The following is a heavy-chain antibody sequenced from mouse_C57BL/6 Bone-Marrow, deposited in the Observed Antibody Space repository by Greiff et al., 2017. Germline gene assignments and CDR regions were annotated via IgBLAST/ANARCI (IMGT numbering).Heavy chain of an antibody. CDR1: GFNIKDDY. J-gene: IGHJ3*01. CDR2: IDPENGDT. Sequence: EVQLQQSGAELVRPGASVKLSCTASGFNIKDDYMHWVKQRPEQGLEWIGWIDPENGDTEYASKFQGKATITADTSSNTAYLQLSILTSEDTAVYYCTIYYYGAWFAYWGQGTLVTVSA. V-gene: IGHV14-4*01. CDR3: TIYYYGAWFAY. D-gene: IGHD1-1*01.